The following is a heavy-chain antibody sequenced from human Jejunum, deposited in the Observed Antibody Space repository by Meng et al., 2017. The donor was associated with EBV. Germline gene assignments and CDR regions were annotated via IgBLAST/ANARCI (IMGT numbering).Heavy chain of an antibody. CDR2: IKPNSGGT. CDR1: GYNFTGYC. CDR3: ARVYFESSWEGY. D-gene: IGHD3-22*01. Sequence: VTVVECGAEGKEPGDSVRVSCKAYGYNFTGYCMNWVRQAPGQGLEWMGRIKPNSGGTSYTQKFQGRVTMTRETSMTTDYMELSRLGYDDTAVYYCARVYFESSWEGYWGQGTLVTVSS. J-gene: IGHJ4*02. V-gene: IGHV1-2*06.